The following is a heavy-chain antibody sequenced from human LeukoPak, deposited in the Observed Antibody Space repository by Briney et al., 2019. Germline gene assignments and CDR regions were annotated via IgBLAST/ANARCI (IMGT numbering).Heavy chain of an antibody. J-gene: IGHJ4*02. V-gene: IGHV3-21*01. CDR1: GFIFSSYS. Sequence: PGGSLRLSCAASGFIFSSYSMNWVRQAPGKGLEWVSSISDSGSYTYYADSVKGRFTISRDNAKNSLYLQLSSLRAEDTAVYYCARGGRTSVLDYWGQGNLVTVSS. D-gene: IGHD1-1*01. CDR2: ISDSGSYT. CDR3: ARGGRTSVLDY.